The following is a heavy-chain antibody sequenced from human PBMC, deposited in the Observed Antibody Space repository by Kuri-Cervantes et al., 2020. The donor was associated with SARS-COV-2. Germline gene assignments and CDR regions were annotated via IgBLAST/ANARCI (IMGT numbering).Heavy chain of an antibody. Sequence: ETLSLTCEASGISFSYYWMTWVRQTPGRGLEWVANIKQDGSEKYYVDSVKGRFTISRDNAGNSLFLQMNSLRSEDTAVYYCARASAGSSWGYYYYMDVWGIGTTVTVSS. CDR3: ARASAGSSWGYYYYMDV. CDR1: GISFSYYW. J-gene: IGHJ6*03. D-gene: IGHD1-26*01. CDR2: IKQDGSEK. V-gene: IGHV3-7*01.